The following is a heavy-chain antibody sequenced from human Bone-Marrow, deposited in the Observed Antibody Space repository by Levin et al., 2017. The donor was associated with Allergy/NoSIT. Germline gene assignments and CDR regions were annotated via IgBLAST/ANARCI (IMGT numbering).Heavy chain of an antibody. J-gene: IGHJ6*04. CDR3: ARDEALGMDV. CDR1: GFTVSSIY. CDR2: IYSGGST. Sequence: GESLKISCTASGFTVSSIYMSWVRQAPGKGLEWVSMIYSGGSTYYADSVQGRFTISRDDSENTLYLQMNSLRAEDTAVYYCARDEALGMDVWGRGTTVIVSS. V-gene: IGHV3-66*01.